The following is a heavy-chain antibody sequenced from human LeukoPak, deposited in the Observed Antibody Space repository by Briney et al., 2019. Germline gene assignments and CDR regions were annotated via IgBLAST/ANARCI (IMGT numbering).Heavy chain of an antibody. CDR3: ARVSITTHLIDY. D-gene: IGHD2-2*01. CDR2: ISAYNGNT. Sequence: ASVTVSCTASGYTFTSYGISWVRQAPGQGLEWMGWISAYNGNTNYAQKLQGRVTMTTDTSTSTAYMELRSLRSDDTAVYYCARVSITTHLIDYWGQGTLVTVSS. V-gene: IGHV1-18*01. CDR1: GYTFTSYG. J-gene: IGHJ4*02.